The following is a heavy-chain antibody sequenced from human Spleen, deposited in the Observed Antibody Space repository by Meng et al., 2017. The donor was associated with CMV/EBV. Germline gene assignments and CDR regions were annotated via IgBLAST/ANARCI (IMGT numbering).Heavy chain of an antibody. J-gene: IGHJ4*02. CDR3: TRGEVTTVTTFVY. CDR1: GFTFSTYS. D-gene: IGHD4-17*01. Sequence: GGSLRLSCAASGFTFSTYSMNWVRQAPGKGLEWVGFIRSKAYGGTTEYAASVKGRFTISRDDSKSIAYLQMNSLKTEDTAVYYCTRGEVTTVTTFVYWGQGTLVTVSS. V-gene: IGHV3-49*04. CDR2: IRSKAYGGTT.